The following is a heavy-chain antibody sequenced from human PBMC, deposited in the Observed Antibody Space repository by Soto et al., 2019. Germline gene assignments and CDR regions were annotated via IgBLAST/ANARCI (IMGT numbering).Heavy chain of an antibody. J-gene: IGHJ6*02. CDR1: GFTFSSYA. D-gene: IGHD5-18*01. CDR2: ISYDGSNK. CDR3: ASVTAMDPYYYGMDV. Sequence: GGSLRLSCAASGFTFSSYAMHWVRQAPGKGLEWVAVISYDGSNKYYADSVKGRFTISRDNSKNTLYLQMNSLRAEDTAVYYCASVTAMDPYYYGMDVWGQGTTVTVSS. V-gene: IGHV3-30-3*01.